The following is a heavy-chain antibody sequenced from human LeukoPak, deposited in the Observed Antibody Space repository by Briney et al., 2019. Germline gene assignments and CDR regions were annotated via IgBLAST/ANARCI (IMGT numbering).Heavy chain of an antibody. CDR2: IYYSGST. CDR1: GGSISSGDYY. CDR3: ARGEYCSSTSCYTGPLLDY. V-gene: IGHV4-30-4*01. J-gene: IGHJ4*02. D-gene: IGHD2-2*02. Sequence: PSETLSLTCTVSGGSISSGDYYWSWIRQPPGKGLEWIGYIYYSGSTYYNPSLKSRVTISVDTSKNQFSLKLSSVTAADTAVYYCARGEYCSSTSCYTGPLLDYWGQGTLVTVSS.